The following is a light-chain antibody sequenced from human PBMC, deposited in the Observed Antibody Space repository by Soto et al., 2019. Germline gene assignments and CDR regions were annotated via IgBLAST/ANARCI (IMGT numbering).Light chain of an antibody. CDR1: QSLRSS. J-gene: IGKJ1*01. CDR3: QQYGSSPRT. V-gene: IGKV3-20*01. CDR2: GAS. Sequence: MTQSPDALSGSLGERATLSWRASQSLRSSLAWYQQKPGQAPTLRIYGASSRATGIPDRVSGSGAWTDVTLTISRLEPEDFAVYSCQQYGSSPRTFGQGTKVDIK.